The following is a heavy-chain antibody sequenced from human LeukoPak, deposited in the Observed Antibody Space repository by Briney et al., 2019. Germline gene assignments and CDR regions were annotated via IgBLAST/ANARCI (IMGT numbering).Heavy chain of an antibody. CDR2: IIPIFGTA. D-gene: IGHD1-1*01. V-gene: IGHV1-69*01. Sequence: GSSVKVTCTASGDTFSSYAISWVRQAPGQGLEWMGGIIPIFGTANYAQKFQGRVTITADESTSTAYMELSSLGSEDTAVYYCARGRMAGTYVFDYWGQGTLVTVSS. CDR3: ARGRMAGTYVFDY. CDR1: GDTFSSYA. J-gene: IGHJ4*02.